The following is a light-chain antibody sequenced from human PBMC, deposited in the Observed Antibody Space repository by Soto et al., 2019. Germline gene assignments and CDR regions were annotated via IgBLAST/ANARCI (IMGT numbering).Light chain of an antibody. Sequence: QSVLTQPPSVSAAPGQKVTISCSGGSSNIGINIVSWYQQLPGTAPKLLIYEDNKRPSGIPDRLSGSKSGTSATLGITALQTGDEADYYCASWDTSLNSGVFGGGTKLTVL. CDR3: ASWDTSLNSGV. V-gene: IGLV1-51*02. J-gene: IGLJ2*01. CDR1: SSNIGINI. CDR2: EDN.